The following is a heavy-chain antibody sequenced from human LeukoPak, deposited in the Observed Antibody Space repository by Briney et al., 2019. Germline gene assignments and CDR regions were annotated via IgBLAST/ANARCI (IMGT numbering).Heavy chain of an antibody. D-gene: IGHD2-15*01. Sequence: SEPLSLTCTISGVSIGRINYYWGWIRQPPGKGLEWIVSMSYSGHTYYNPSLKSRVTTSIDMSKDQLSLNLKSVTAADTAVYYCARDRDVDDFDSWGHGTLVTVSS. J-gene: IGHJ4*01. V-gene: IGHV4-39*07. CDR2: MSYSGHT. CDR3: ARDRDVDDFDS. CDR1: GVSIGRINYY.